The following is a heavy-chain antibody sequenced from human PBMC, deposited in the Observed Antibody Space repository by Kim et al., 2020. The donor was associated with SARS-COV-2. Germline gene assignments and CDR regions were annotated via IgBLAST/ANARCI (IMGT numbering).Heavy chain of an antibody. D-gene: IGHD6-13*01. J-gene: IGHJ6*02. CDR2: IYPGDSDT. Sequence: GESLKISCKGSGYSFTSYWIGWVPQMPGKGLEWMGIIYPGDSDTRYSPSFQGQVTISADKSISTAYLQWSSLKASDTAMYYCASPYSSSEGSYGMDVWGQGTTVTVSS. CDR1: GYSFTSYW. CDR3: ASPYSSSEGSYGMDV. V-gene: IGHV5-51*01.